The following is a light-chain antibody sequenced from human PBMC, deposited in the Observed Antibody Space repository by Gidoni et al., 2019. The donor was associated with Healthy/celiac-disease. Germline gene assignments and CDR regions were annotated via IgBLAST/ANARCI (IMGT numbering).Light chain of an antibody. CDR1: QRVSSN. CDR3: QQYNNWLALT. J-gene: IGKJ4*01. V-gene: IGKV3-15*01. Sequence: EIVMTQSPAPLSVSPGERATLSCRASQRVSSNLAWYQQKPGQAPRLLIYGASTRATGIPARCSGSGSGTEFTLTISSLQSEDFAVYYCQQYNNWLALTFGGGTKVEIK. CDR2: GAS.